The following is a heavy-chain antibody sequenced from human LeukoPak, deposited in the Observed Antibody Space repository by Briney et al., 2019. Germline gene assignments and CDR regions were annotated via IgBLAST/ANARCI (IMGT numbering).Heavy chain of an antibody. J-gene: IGHJ6*02. CDR3: ARAEGDYYGMDV. CDR2: IYYSGST. D-gene: IGHD1-14*01. CDR1: GGSISSYY. Sequence: SETLSLTCTVSGGSISSYYWGWIRQPPGEGLEWIGYIYYSGSTNYNPSLKSRVTISVDTSKNQFSLKLSSVTAADTAVYYCARAEGDYYGMDVWGQGTTVTVSS. V-gene: IGHV4-59*01.